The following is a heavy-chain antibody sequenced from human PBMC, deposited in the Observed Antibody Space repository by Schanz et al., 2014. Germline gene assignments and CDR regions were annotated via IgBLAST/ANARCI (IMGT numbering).Heavy chain of an antibody. V-gene: IGHV3-66*02. J-gene: IGHJ4*02. CDR2: SYSGGST. D-gene: IGHD2-8*02. Sequence: EVQLVESGGGLVQPGGSLRLSCAASGFTVSSNYMSWVRQAPGKGLEWVSISYSGGSTYYADPVKGRFTTSKDKSKNTLYLQINSMRAEDTAVYCCAKVGRTGSSLDSWGQGTLVTVSS. CDR3: AKVGRTGSSLDS. CDR1: GFTVSSNY.